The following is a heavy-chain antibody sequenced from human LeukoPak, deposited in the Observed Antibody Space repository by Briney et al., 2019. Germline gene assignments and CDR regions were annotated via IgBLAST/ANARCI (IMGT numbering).Heavy chain of an antibody. CDR2: IIPILGTA. V-gene: IGHV1-69*04. CDR3: ARDDDIVATMPYFDY. D-gene: IGHD5-12*01. CDR1: GGTFSSYA. Sequence: SVKVSCKASGGTFSSYAISWVRQAPGQGLEWMGRIIPILGTANYAQKFQGRVTITADKSTSTAYMELSSLRSEDTAVYYCARDDDIVATMPYFDYWGQGTLVTVSS. J-gene: IGHJ4*02.